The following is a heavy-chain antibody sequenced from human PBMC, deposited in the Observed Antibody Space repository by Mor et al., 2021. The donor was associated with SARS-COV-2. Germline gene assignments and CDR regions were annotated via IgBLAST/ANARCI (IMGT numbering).Heavy chain of an antibody. CDR2: ICSGGNTK. J-gene: IGHJ3*02. D-gene: IGHD2-2*01. CDR3: AREGECTTASGAFDI. Sequence: ICSGGNTKRYAESVKGRFTISRDNSKNTLDLEMNSLKVEDTAMYYCAREGECTTASGAFDIWGQGTTVTVSS. V-gene: IGHV3-30-3*01.